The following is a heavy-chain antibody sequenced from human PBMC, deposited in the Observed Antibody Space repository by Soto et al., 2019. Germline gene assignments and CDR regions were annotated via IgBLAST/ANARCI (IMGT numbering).Heavy chain of an antibody. V-gene: IGHV1-3*01. CDR3: AREGVVVVAATLYYYYYMEV. J-gene: IGHJ6*03. CDR2: INAGNGNT. Sequence: ASVKVSCKASGYTFTSYAMHWVRQAPGQRLEWMGWINAGNGNTKYSQKFQGRVTITRDTSASTAYMELSSLRSEDTAVYYCAREGVVVVAATLYYYYYMEVWGKGTTVTVSS. D-gene: IGHD2-15*01. CDR1: GYTFTSYA.